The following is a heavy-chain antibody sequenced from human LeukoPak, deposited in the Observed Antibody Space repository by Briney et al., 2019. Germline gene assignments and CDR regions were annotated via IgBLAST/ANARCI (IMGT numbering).Heavy chain of an antibody. J-gene: IGHJ6*02. D-gene: IGHD4-17*01. CDR3: ARGPSAVTTFPYPYYYYGMDV. V-gene: IGHV3-33*01. Sequence: GRSLRLSCAASGFTFSSYGMHWVRQAPGKGLEWVAVIWYDGSNKYYADSVKGRFTISRDNSKNTLYLQTNSLRAEDTAVYYCARGPSAVTTFPYPYYYYGMDVWGQGTTVTVSS. CDR1: GFTFSSYG. CDR2: IWYDGSNK.